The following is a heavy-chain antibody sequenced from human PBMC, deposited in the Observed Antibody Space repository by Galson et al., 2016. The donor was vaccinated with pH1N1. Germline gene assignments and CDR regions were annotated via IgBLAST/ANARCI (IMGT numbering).Heavy chain of an antibody. V-gene: IGHV4-61*02. Sequence: TLSLTCKVSGDSITSGTYNYWSWIRQPAGKGLEWIGRIFPSGSTDYNPSLKSRVTMSIDTSQDQFSLRLSSVTAADTSAYYCARARAPECFDWLSYFDSWGQGTLVIVSS. D-gene: IGHD3-9*01. CDR3: ARARAPECFDWLSYFDS. CDR2: IFPSGST. J-gene: IGHJ4*02. CDR1: GDSITSGTYNY.